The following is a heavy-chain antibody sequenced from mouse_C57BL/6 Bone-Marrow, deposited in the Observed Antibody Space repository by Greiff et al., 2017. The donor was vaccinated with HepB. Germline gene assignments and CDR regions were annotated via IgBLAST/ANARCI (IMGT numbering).Heavy chain of an antibody. Sequence: QVQLQQSGAELVRPGASVKLSCKASGYTFTDYYINWVKQRPGQGLEWIARIYPGSGNTYYNEKFKGKATLTAEKSSSTAYMQLSSLTSEDSAVYFCARGGGAWFAYWGQGTLVTVSA. V-gene: IGHV1-76*01. CDR2: IYPGSGNT. CDR1: GYTFTDYY. J-gene: IGHJ3*01. CDR3: ARGGGAWFAY.